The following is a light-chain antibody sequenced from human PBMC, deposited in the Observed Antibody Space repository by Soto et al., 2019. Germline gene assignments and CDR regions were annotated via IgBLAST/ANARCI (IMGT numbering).Light chain of an antibody. CDR1: INDIGAYNY. CDR2: EVS. CDR3: TAYTTKGAWV. Sequence: QSALTQPASVSGSPGQSITISCTGTINDIGAYNYASWYQQHPGKAPKLMIYEVSNRPAGVSKRFSGSQSANTASLTISGLQAEDEADYYCTAYTTKGAWVFGGGTKLTVL. V-gene: IGLV2-14*01. J-gene: IGLJ3*02.